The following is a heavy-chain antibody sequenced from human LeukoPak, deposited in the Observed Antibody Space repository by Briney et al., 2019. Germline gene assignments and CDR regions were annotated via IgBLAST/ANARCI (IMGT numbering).Heavy chain of an antibody. CDR2: ISDSGGST. CDR1: GFPSSSYA. V-gene: IGHV3-64D*09. CDR3: VRGYSFGPYGMDV. Sequence: PGGSLRLSCSASGFPSSSYAMHWVRQAPEKGLEYVSAISDSGGSTYYADSVKGRFTISRDNSKNTLYLQMSSLRAEDTAVYFCVRGYSFGPYGMDVWGQGTTVTVSS. J-gene: IGHJ6*02. D-gene: IGHD2-15*01.